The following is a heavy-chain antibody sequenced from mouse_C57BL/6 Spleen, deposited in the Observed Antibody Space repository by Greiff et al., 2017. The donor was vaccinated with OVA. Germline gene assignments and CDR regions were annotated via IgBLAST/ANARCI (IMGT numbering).Heavy chain of an antibody. CDR1: GYSITSGYY. V-gene: IGHV3-6*01. J-gene: IGHJ4*01. CDR3: AGLYYGRGDY. D-gene: IGHD1-1*01. CDR2: ISYDGSN. Sequence: DVQLQESGPGLVKPSQSLSLTCSVTGYSITSGYYWNWIRQFPGNKLEWMGYISYDGSNNYNPSLKNRISITRDTSKNQFFLKLNSVTTEDTATYYCAGLYYGRGDYWGQGTSVTVSS.